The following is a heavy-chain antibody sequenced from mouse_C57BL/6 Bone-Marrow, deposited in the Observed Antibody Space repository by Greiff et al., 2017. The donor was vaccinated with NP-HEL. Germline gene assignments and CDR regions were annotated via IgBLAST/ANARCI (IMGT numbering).Heavy chain of an antibody. Sequence: VQLQQSGPGLVAPSQSLSITCTVSGFSLTSYGVDWVRQSPGKGLEWLGVIWGVGGTNYNSALKSRLSISKDNSNIQVFLKMNSLQTHDTAMYYCASEYYYAMDYRGQGTSVTVSS. CDR3: ASEYYYAMDY. V-gene: IGHV2-6*01. CDR1: GFSLTSYG. CDR2: IWGVGGT. J-gene: IGHJ4*01.